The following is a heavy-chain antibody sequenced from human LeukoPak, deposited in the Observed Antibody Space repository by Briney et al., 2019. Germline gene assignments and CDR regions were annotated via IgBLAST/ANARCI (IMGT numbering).Heavy chain of an antibody. CDR1: DLTFRSYA. CDR2: ITYDGKNQ. D-gene: IGHD1-26*01. V-gene: IGHV3-30*18. Sequence: GGSLRLSCVVSDLTFRSYAMHWVRQAPEKGLEWVATITYDGKNQYYSDSVKGRFTISRDNSKNTLYLQMNSLRAEDTAVYYCAKLIVGATTGFDYWGQGTLVTVSS. J-gene: IGHJ4*02. CDR3: AKLIVGATTGFDY.